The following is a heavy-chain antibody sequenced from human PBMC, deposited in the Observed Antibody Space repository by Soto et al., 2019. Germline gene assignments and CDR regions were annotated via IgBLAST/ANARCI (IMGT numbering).Heavy chain of an antibody. J-gene: IGHJ4*02. Sequence: ASVKVSCKASGYTFTSYGISWVRQAPGQGLEWMGWISAYNGNTNYAQKLQGRVTMTTDTSTSTAYMELRSLRSDDTAVYYCALGVVRAVAGMEFDFRGQRTLDTGSS. CDR3: ALGVVRAVAGMEFDF. CDR1: GYTFTSYG. CDR2: ISAYNGNT. V-gene: IGHV1-18*01. D-gene: IGHD6-19*01.